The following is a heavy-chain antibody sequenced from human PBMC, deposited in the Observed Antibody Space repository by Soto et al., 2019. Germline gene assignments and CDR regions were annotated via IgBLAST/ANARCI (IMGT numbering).Heavy chain of an antibody. D-gene: IGHD6-6*01. V-gene: IGHV4-59*01. Sequence: SETLSLTCTVSGGSISSYYWSWIRQPPGKGLEWIGYIYYSGSTNYNPSLKSRVTISVDTSKNQFSLMLSSVTAAVTAVSAFSSVDEYSSAPDAFDFWGQGTMVTVSS. CDR3: SSVDEYSSAPDAFDF. CDR2: IYYSGST. J-gene: IGHJ3*01. CDR1: GGSISSYY.